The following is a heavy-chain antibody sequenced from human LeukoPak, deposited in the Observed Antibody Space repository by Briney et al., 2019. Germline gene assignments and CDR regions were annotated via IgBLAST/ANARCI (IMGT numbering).Heavy chain of an antibody. CDR1: SDYITSYY. J-gene: IGHJ6*02. D-gene: IGHD3-9*01. CDR3: ARQRTAPPIYEYFGMGV. V-gene: IGHV4-59*08. Sequence: SETLSLTCTVSSDYITSYYWSWIRQPPGKGLEWVGYISYSGTPTYNPSLRGRVTTSLDTSKTHFSLRLSSVTAADTAVYYCARQRTAPPIYEYFGMGVWGQGTTVTVSS. CDR2: ISYSGTP.